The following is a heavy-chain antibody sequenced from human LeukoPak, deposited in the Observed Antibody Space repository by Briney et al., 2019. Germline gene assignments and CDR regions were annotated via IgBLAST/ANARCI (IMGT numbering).Heavy chain of an antibody. CDR3: VRGGSSGYWSLTDFDY. CDR2: IGTAGDS. Sequence: GGSLRLSCAASGFTFSSYDMHWVRQAAGKGLEWVSVIGTAGDSYYPGSVKGRFTISRENARNSFYLQMNSLRAGDTAVYYCVRGGSSGYWSLTDFDYWGQGTLVTVSS. CDR1: GFTFSSYD. V-gene: IGHV3-13*01. J-gene: IGHJ4*02. D-gene: IGHD3-22*01.